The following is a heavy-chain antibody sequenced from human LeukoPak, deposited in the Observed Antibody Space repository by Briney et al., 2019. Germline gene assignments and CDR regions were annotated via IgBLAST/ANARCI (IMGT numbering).Heavy chain of an antibody. CDR2: ISAGGGST. D-gene: IGHD2-8*02. CDR3: ARELLGRAVGWDY. J-gene: IGHJ4*02. V-gene: IGHV3-23*01. CDR1: GLTFSDYS. Sequence: GGSLRLSCAASGLTFSDYSMTWVRQAPGKGLFWVSGISAGGGSTYYADSVKGRFTISRDNSRNTLYLQMNSLRAEDTAVYYCARELLGRAVGWDYWGQGTLVTVSS.